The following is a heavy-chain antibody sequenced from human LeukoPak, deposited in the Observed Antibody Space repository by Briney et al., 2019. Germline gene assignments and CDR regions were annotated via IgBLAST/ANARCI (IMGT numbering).Heavy chain of an antibody. V-gene: IGHV3-30*04. D-gene: IGHD3/OR15-3a*01. CDR1: GFTFSTYA. CDR2: ITYYDGRDK. J-gene: IGHJ5*02. CDR3: ARDLLPGYDFWARFDP. Sequence: GGSLRLSCAASGFTFSTYAMHWVRQAPGKGLEGLAVITYYDGRDKLYADSVKGRFTISRDNSKNTLYLQRDSLRSEDTAVYYCARDLLPGYDFWARFDPWGQGTQVTVSS.